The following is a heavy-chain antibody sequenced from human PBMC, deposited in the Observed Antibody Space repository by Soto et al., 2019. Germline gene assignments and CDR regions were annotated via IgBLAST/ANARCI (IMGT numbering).Heavy chain of an antibody. CDR3: ARVRGYYFGC. D-gene: IGHD1-26*01. Sequence: QVQLVQSGAEVKKPGASVKVSCKASGYTFNNHGINWVRQAPGQGLERMGWISANGINTHYAQNLQGRVTMTTDTSTSTADMELRSLRSDGSAVYYCARVRGYYFGCWGQGTLVTVSS. V-gene: IGHV1-18*01. J-gene: IGHJ4*02. CDR1: GYTFNNHG. CDR2: ISANGINT.